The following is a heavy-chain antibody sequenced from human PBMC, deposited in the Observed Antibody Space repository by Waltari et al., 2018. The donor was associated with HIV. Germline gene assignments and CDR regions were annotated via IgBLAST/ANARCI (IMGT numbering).Heavy chain of an antibody. D-gene: IGHD2-21*02. CDR2: IYTSGST. V-gene: IGHV4-61*02. CDR1: GGSISSGSFY. Sequence: LTCTVSGGSISSGSFYWNWIRQPAGKGLEWIGRIYTSGSTKYNPSLKSRVTISVDTSKNQFSLKLNSVTAADTAVYYCARAEGGNSGVHFDYWGQGTLVTVSS. CDR3: ARAEGGNSGVHFDY. J-gene: IGHJ4*02.